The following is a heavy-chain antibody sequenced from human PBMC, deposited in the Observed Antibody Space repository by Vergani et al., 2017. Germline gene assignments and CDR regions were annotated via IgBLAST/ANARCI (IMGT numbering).Heavy chain of an antibody. D-gene: IGHD6-19*01. CDR3: ARDWSIAVAADPGWFDP. CDR1: GFTVSSNY. J-gene: IGHJ5*02. Sequence: EVQLVESGGGLVQPGGSLRLSCAASGFTVSSNYMSWVRQAPGKGLEWVSVIYSGGSTYYADSVKGRFTISRDNAKNSLYLQMNSLRAEDTAVYYCARDWSIAVAADPGWFDPWGQGTLVTVSS. CDR2: IYSGGST. V-gene: IGHV3-53*01.